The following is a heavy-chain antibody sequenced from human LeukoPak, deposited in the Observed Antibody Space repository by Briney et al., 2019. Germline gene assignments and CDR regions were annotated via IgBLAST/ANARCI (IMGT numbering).Heavy chain of an antibody. CDR2: INSDGSST. CDR1: GFTFNTHT. D-gene: IGHD3-3*01. Sequence: GGSLRLSCAGSGFTFNTHTMHWVRQAPGKGLVWVSRINSDGSSTSYADSVKGRFTISRDNAKNTLYLQMNSLRAEDTAVYYCARASSYYDFWSGYYSADAFDIWGQGTMVTVSS. J-gene: IGHJ3*02. CDR3: ARASSYYDFWSGYYSADAFDI. V-gene: IGHV3-74*01.